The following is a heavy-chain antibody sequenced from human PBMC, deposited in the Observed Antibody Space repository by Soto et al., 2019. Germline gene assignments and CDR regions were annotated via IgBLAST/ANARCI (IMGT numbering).Heavy chain of an antibody. J-gene: IGHJ4*02. CDR1: GGSISSSSYC. V-gene: IGHV4-39*01. CDR2: IYYSGST. CDR3: ANTGDYDILTGYYI. D-gene: IGHD3-9*01. Sequence: SETLSLTCTVSGGSISSSSYCWGWIRQPPGKGLEWIGSIYYSGSTYYNPSLKSRVTISVDTSKNQFSLKLSSVTAADTAVYYCANTGDYDILTGYYIWGQGTLVTVSS.